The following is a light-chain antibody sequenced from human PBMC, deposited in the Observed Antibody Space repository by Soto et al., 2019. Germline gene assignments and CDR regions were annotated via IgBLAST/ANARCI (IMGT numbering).Light chain of an antibody. CDR3: QQTYNTPPWT. CDR1: QSISSY. CDR2: GAS. Sequence: DIQMTQSPSSLSASLGDRVTITCRASQSISSYLNWYQQKPGRAPELLIYGASDLQSGVPSRFSGSGSGTDFTLTISSLQSEDFATYYCQQTYNTPPWTFGQGTKVDI. V-gene: IGKV1-39*01. J-gene: IGKJ1*01.